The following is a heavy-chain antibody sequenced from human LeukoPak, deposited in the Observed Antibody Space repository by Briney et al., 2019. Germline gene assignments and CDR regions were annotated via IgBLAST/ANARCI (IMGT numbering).Heavy chain of an antibody. D-gene: IGHD6-19*01. CDR2: INSNSGGT. CDR3: ARGRRLGLDY. CDR1: GYTFTGYY. Sequence: GASVKVSCKASGYTFTGYYMHWVRQAPGQGLEWMGRINSNSGGTNYAQKFQGRVTMTRDTSTSTVYMELSSLRSEDTAVYYCARGRRLGLDYWGQGTLVTVSS. V-gene: IGHV1-2*06. J-gene: IGHJ4*02.